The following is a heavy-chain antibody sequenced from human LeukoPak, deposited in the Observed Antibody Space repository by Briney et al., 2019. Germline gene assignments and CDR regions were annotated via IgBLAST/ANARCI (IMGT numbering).Heavy chain of an antibody. J-gene: IGHJ6*02. Sequence: GRSLRLSCAAFGFTFSSHAMNWVRQAPGKGLEWVSVISGSGGTTYYADSVKGRFTISRDSSKNTLYLQMNSLRAEDTAVYYCAKVSGGGLYYDGMDVWGQGTTVTVSS. CDR1: GFTFSSHA. V-gene: IGHV3-23*01. CDR3: AKVSGGGLYYDGMDV. D-gene: IGHD1-14*01. CDR2: ISGSGGTT.